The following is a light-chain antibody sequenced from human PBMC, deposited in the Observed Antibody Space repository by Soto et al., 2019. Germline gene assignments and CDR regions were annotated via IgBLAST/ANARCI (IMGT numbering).Light chain of an antibody. V-gene: IGLV1-47*02. CDR3: AAWDDNLSAVV. CDR1: SSNIGGNY. CDR2: SDT. J-gene: IGLJ2*01. Sequence: QSVLTQPPSASGTPGQRVTISCSGSSSNIGGNYVYWYQQLPGTAPKLLIYSDTQRPSGVPDRFSGSKSGTSASLAISGLRSEDEAAYYCAAWDDNLSAVVFGGGTKVTVL.